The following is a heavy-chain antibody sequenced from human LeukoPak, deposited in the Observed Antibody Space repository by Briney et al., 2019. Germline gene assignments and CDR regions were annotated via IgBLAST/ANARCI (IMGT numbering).Heavy chain of an antibody. Sequence: GGSLRLSCAASGFPFSVSWMHWVRQVPGEGLVWVSRITSDGSETSYAEFVKGRFTISRDNAKNTVWLQMNSLRAEDTAVYYCARADDYVWGSYRYGPFDYWGQGTLVTVSS. CDR1: GFPFSVSW. CDR3: ARADDYVWGSYRYGPFDY. CDR2: ITSDGSET. D-gene: IGHD3-16*02. V-gene: IGHV3-74*01. J-gene: IGHJ4*02.